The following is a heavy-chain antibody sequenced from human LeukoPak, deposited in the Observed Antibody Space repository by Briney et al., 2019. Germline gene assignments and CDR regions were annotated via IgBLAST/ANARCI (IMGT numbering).Heavy chain of an antibody. D-gene: IGHD2/OR15-2a*01. Sequence: ASVTVSCNSSGYTFPRNGISWLRQAPGQGLEWMGWISPDKGNTDYAQKFQGRVTMTTDTSTSTAYMEMRNLRPDDTAVYYCARDWGSERIIADYWGQGTLVTVSS. J-gene: IGHJ4*02. CDR2: ISPDKGNT. CDR3: ARDWGSERIIADY. V-gene: IGHV1-18*01. CDR1: GYTFPRNG.